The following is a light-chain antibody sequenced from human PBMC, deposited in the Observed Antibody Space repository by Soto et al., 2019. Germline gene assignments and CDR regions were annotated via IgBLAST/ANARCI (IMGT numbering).Light chain of an antibody. J-gene: IGLJ2*01. CDR3: SSYTSSTTLV. Sequence: QSALTQPASVSGSPGQSITISCTGTSSDIAAYRYVSWYQQHPGKAPKLMIYDVSNRPSGVSNRFSGSKSGNTASLTISGLQAEDEADYYCSSYTSSTTLVFGGGTKLTVL. CDR1: SSDIAAYRY. V-gene: IGLV2-14*03. CDR2: DVS.